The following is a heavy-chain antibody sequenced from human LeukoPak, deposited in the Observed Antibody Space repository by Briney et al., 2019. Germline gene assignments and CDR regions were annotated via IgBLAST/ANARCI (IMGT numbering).Heavy chain of an antibody. V-gene: IGHV3-23*01. J-gene: IGHJ4*02. D-gene: IGHD3-22*01. CDR3: ARSYYYDSSGYYTKGFDY. CDR2: VSDNGGYT. Sequence: GGSLRLSCAASGFTFSSYAMSWVRQAPGKGLEWVSVVSDNGGYTYYADSVKGRFTIYRDNSKNTLYLQMNSLRAEDTAVYYCARSYYYDSSGYYTKGFDYWGQGTRVTVSS. CDR1: GFTFSSYA.